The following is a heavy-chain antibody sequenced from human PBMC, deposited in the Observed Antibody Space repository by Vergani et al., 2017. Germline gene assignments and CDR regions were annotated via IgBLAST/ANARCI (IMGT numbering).Heavy chain of an antibody. CDR2: IRSDGSNK. CDR3: AKNMVVRGVIMNYYYYYGMDV. J-gene: IGHJ6*02. D-gene: IGHD3-10*01. CDR1: GFPFSSYG. Sequence: QVQLVESGGGVVQPGGSLRLSCAASGFPFSSYGMHWVRQAPGQGLEWVAFIRSDGSNKYYADSVKGRFTISRDNSKNTLYLQMNSLRAEDTAVYYCAKNMVVRGVIMNYYYYYGMDVWGQGSTVTVSS. V-gene: IGHV3-30*02.